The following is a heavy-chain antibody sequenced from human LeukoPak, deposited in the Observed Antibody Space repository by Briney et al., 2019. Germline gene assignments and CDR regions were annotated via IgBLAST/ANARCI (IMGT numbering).Heavy chain of an antibody. J-gene: IGHJ3*02. Sequence: ASVKVSCKVSGYTLTELSMHCVRQAPGKGLEWRGGFDPEDGETIYAQKFQGRVTMTEDTSTDTAYMELSSLKASDTAMYYCARPTGTTGSFDIWGQGTMVTVSS. D-gene: IGHD1-1*01. CDR2: FDPEDGET. CDR1: GYTLTELS. V-gene: IGHV1-24*01. CDR3: ARPTGTTGSFDI.